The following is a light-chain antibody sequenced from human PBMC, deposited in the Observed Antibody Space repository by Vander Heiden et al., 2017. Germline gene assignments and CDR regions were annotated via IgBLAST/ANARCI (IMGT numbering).Light chain of an antibody. Sequence: QSALTQPASVSGSPGQSITISCTGTSSDVGGYNHVSWYQQHPGKAPKVMIYEVSNRPSGVSNRFSGSKSGNTASLTISGLQAEDEADYYCSSYTSSSTLVFGGGTKLTVL. V-gene: IGLV2-14*01. J-gene: IGLJ3*02. CDR2: EVS. CDR3: SSYTSSSTLV. CDR1: SSDVGGYNH.